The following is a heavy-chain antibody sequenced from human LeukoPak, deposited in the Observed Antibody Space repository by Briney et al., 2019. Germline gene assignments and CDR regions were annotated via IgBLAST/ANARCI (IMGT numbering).Heavy chain of an antibody. CDR3: AKDRDSYGYYPYYFDY. CDR1: GFTFSSYG. D-gene: IGHD3-22*01. V-gene: IGHV3-30*02. Sequence: GGSLRLSCAASGFTFSSYGMHWVRQAPGKGLEWVAFIRYDGSNKYYSDSVKGRFTISRDNSKNTLYLQMNSLRAEDTAVYYCAKDRDSYGYYPYYFDYWGQGTLVTVSS. J-gene: IGHJ4*02. CDR2: IRYDGSNK.